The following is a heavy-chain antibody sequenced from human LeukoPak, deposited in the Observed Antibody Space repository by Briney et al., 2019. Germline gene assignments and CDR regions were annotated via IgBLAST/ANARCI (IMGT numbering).Heavy chain of an antibody. V-gene: IGHV1-69-2*01. CDR3: ATEGLIAVAGTVAFDI. J-gene: IGHJ3*02. D-gene: IGHD6-19*01. Sequence: ASVKISCEVSGYTFTDYYMHWVQQAPGKGLEWMGVVDPEDGETIYAEKFQGRVTITADTSTDTAYMELSSLRSEDTAVYYCATEGLIAVAGTVAFDIWGQGTMVTVSS. CDR1: GYTFTDYY. CDR2: VDPEDGET.